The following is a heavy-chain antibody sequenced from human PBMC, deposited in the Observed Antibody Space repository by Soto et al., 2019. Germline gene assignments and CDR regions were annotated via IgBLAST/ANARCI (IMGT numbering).Heavy chain of an antibody. Sequence: QVQLVQSGAEVKKPGSSVKVSCKASGGTFSSYAISWVRQAPGQGLEWMGGIIPIFGTANYAQKFQGRVTITADESPSPAYMELSSLRSEDTAVYYCALHYGSGSNYYYYGMDVWGQGTTVTVSS. J-gene: IGHJ6*02. CDR3: ALHYGSGSNYYYYGMDV. D-gene: IGHD3-10*01. V-gene: IGHV1-69*12. CDR1: GGTFSSYA. CDR2: IIPIFGTA.